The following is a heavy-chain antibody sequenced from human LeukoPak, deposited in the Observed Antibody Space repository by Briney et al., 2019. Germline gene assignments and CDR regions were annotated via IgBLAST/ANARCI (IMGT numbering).Heavy chain of an antibody. J-gene: IGHJ4*02. CDR2: IYDSGST. D-gene: IGHD6-13*01. CDR3: ARYSSSWYIFDY. Sequence: SYXXXXIRRPPGKGLEWLGYIYDSGSTTYNPSLKSRVTMSVDTSKNQFSLKLSSVTAADTAVYYCARYSSSWYIFDYWGQGTLVTVSS. V-gene: IGHV4-59*01. CDR1: SYX.